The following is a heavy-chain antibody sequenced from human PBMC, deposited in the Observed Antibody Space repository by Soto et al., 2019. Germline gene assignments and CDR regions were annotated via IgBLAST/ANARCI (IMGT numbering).Heavy chain of an antibody. CDR3: ANQGYCSSTSCETDY. CDR1: GFTFSIYG. D-gene: IGHD2-2*01. V-gene: IGHV3-30*18. J-gene: IGHJ4*02. CDR2: ISYDGSNK. Sequence: PAGSMRLSCSASGFTFSIYGMHWARQAPGKGLEWVAVISYDGSNKHYADSVKGRFTISRDNSKNTLYLQMNSLRAEDTAVYYCANQGYCSSTSCETDYWGQGTLVTVSS.